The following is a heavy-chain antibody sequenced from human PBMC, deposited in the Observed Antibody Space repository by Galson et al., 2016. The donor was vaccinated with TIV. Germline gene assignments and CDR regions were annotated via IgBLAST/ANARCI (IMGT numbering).Heavy chain of an antibody. Sequence: QSGAEVKKPGESLRISCQGSGYTFTAHYLSWVRQMPGKGLEWMGRLDPSDSYTHYSPSFQGRVTFSVDRSIGTAYLDWNNLKPSDTAIYYCARHVRPTIRGVLYPSDYWGQGTLVTVSA. V-gene: IGHV5-10-1*01. D-gene: IGHD3-10*01. CDR2: LDPSDSYT. J-gene: IGHJ4*02. CDR1: GYTFTAHY. CDR3: ARHVRPTIRGVLYPSDY.